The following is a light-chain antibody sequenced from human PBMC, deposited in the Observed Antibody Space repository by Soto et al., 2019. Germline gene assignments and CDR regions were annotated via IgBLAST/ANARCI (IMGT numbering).Light chain of an antibody. CDR2: GAS. Sequence: EIVMTQSPATLSVSPGERATLTCRASQGVSSNLAWYQQKPGQAPRLLIYGASTRATGIPARFSGSGSGTEFTLTLSSLQSEDCAVYYCQQYNNWPPMYTFGQGTKLEIK. V-gene: IGKV3-15*01. CDR3: QQYNNWPPMYT. CDR1: QGVSSN. J-gene: IGKJ2*01.